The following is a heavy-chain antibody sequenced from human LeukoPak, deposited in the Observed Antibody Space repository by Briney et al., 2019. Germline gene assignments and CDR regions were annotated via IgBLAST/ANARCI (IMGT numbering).Heavy chain of an antibody. J-gene: IGHJ4*02. CDR2: TRNKANSYTT. D-gene: IGHD6-13*01. Sequence: PGGSLRLSCAASGFTFSDHYMDWVRQAPGKGLEWVGRTRNKANSYTTEYAASVKGRFTISRDDPKNSLYLQMNSLKTEDTAVYYCARSSKQPDNFDYWGQGTLVTVSS. V-gene: IGHV3-72*01. CDR1: GFTFSDHY. CDR3: ARSSKQPDNFDY.